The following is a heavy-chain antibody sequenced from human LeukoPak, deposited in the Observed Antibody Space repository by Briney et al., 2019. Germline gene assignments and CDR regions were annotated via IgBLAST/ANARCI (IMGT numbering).Heavy chain of an antibody. CDR1: GYTFTGYN. Sequence: ASVKVSCKASGYTFTGYNMHWVRQAPGQGLEWMGWINPNSGGTNYAQKFQGRVTMTRDTSISTAYMELSRLRSDDTAVYYCARGGDIVATIKPDWFDPWGQGTLVTVSS. D-gene: IGHD5-12*01. CDR3: ARGGDIVATIKPDWFDP. CDR2: INPNSGGT. J-gene: IGHJ5*02. V-gene: IGHV1-2*02.